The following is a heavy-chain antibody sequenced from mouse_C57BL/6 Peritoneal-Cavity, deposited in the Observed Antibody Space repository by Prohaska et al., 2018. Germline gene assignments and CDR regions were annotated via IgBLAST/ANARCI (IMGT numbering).Heavy chain of an antibody. Sequence: RPGSSVKLSCKASGYTFTSYWMDWVKQRPGQGLEWIGNIYPSDSETHYNQKFKDKATLTVDKSASTAYMQLSSLTSEDCAVYYCARDYDFDYWGQGTTLTGYS. J-gene: IGHJ2*01. CDR2: IYPSDSET. D-gene: IGHD1-1*01. CDR1: GYTFTSYW. CDR3: ARDYDFDY. V-gene: IGHV1-61*01.